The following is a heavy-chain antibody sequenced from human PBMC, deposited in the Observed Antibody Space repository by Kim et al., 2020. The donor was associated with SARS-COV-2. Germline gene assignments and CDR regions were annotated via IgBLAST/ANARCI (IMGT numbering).Heavy chain of an antibody. CDR1: GFTFSIST. CDR2: IKSRGDFT. D-gene: IGHD6-13*01. J-gene: IGHJ5*02. Sequence: GGSLRLSCDASGFTFSISTMNWVRQAPGKGLEWISPIKSRGDFTSYAGSVKGRFTVSRDNARNSLFLQLNSLGAEDTAVYYCARQPYSGPNAYFDPWGQG. V-gene: IGHV3-21*01. CDR3: ARQPYSGPNAYFDP.